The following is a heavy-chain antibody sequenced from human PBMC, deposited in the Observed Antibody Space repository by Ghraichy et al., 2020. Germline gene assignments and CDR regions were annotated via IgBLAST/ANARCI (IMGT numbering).Heavy chain of an antibody. CDR1: GYTFTGYY. J-gene: IGHJ4*02. CDR3: ARELYCSSTSCTRGSKGDY. V-gene: IGHV1-2*06. CDR2: INPNSGGT. Sequence: ASVKVSCKASGYTFTGYYMHWVRQAPGQGLEWMGRINPNSGGTNYAQKFQGRVTMTRDTSISTAYMELSRLRSDDTAVYYCARELYCSSTSCTRGSKGDYWGQGTLVTVSS. D-gene: IGHD2-2*01.